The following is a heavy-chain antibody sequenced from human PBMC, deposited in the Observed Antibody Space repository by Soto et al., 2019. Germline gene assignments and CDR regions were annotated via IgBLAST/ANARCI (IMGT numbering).Heavy chain of an antibody. CDR2: ISSSGNTI. CDR1: GFTFSDYY. CDR3: ARDLGYCSSTSCYVAAFDI. Sequence: QVQLVESGGGLVKPGGSLRLSCAASGFTFSDYYMSWIRQAPGKGLDCVSYISSSGNTIYYEDSVKGRFTISRDNAKNSLYLQMNSVRAEDTAVYYCARDLGYCSSTSCYVAAFDIWGQGTMVTVSS. V-gene: IGHV3-11*01. D-gene: IGHD2-2*01. J-gene: IGHJ3*02.